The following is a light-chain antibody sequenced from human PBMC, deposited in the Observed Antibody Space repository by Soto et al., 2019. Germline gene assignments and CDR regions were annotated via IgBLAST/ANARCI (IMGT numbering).Light chain of an antibody. CDR2: EVS. CDR1: SSDVGGYNY. CDR3: SSYAVTNSFV. J-gene: IGLJ1*01. V-gene: IGLV2-8*01. Sequence: QSVLTHPPSASGSPGQSVTISCTGTSSDVGGYNYVSWYQQHPGKAPKVIIYEVSKRPSGVPDRFSGSKSGSTAPLTVSGLQAEDEADYYCSSYAVTNSFVFGTGTKATVL.